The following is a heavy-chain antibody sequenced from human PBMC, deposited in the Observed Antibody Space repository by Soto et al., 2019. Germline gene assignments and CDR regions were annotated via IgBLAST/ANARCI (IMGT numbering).Heavy chain of an antibody. CDR2: ISYDGSNK. J-gene: IGHJ4*02. D-gene: IGHD3-3*01. CDR3: ARGVHYDFWSGYYPFDY. V-gene: IGHV3-30*04. Sequence: GGSLRLSCAASGFTFSSYAMHWVRQAPGKGLEWVAVISYDGSNKYYADSVKGRFTISRDNSKNTLYLQMNSLRAEDTAVYYCARGVHYDFWSGYYPFDYWGQGTLVTVSS. CDR1: GFTFSSYA.